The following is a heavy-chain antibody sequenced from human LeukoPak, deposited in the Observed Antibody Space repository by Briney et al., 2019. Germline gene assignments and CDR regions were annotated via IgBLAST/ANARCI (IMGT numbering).Heavy chain of an antibody. CDR2: IYYSGST. V-gene: IGHV4-31*03. D-gene: IGHD5-12*01. CDR1: GGSVSIGGYY. Sequence: TLSLTCTVSGGSVSIGGYYWSWIRQHPGKGLEWIGYIYYSGSTYYNPSLKSRVTISVDTSKNQFSLKLSSVTAADTAVYYCARTHIVATSLFDYWGQGTLVTVSS. CDR3: ARTHIVATSLFDY. J-gene: IGHJ4*02.